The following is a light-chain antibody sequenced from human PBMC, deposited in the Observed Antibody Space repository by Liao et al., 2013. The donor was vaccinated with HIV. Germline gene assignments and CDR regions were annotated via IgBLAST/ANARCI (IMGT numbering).Light chain of an antibody. CDR2: QDS. V-gene: IGLV3-1*01. J-gene: IGLJ2*01. CDR3: QAWDSTLVRRV. CDR1: KLGDKY. Sequence: SYELTQPPSVSVSPGQTASITCSGDKLGDKYACWYQQKPGQSPVLVIYQDSKRPSGIPERFSGSNSGNTATLTISGTQAMDEADYYCQAWDSTLVRRVFGGGTKLTVL.